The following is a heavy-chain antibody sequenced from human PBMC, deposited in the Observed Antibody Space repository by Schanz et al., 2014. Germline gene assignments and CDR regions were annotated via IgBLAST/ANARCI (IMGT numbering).Heavy chain of an antibody. Sequence: EVQLVESGGGLVQPGGSLRLSCAASGFTFGNFFMSWVRQAPGKGLEWVANIKQDGIEKYYVDSVQGRFTISRDNAKNSLYLQVNSLRAEDTAAYYCARLGKSNWGEGDYWYFDLWGRDTLVTVSS. V-gene: IGHV3-7*03. CDR2: IKQDGIEK. D-gene: IGHD7-27*01. CDR1: GFTFGNFF. J-gene: IGHJ2*01. CDR3: ARLGKSNWGEGDYWYFDL.